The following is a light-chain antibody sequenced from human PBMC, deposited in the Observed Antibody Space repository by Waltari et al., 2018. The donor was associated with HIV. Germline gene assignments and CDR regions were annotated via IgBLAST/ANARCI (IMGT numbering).Light chain of an antibody. CDR3: QQYGISPPGT. Sequence: EIVLTQSPGTLSLSPGERATLSCRAGQSVSSGSLAWYQQKPGQAPRLLIFGASSRASGFPDRFSGSGSGTDFTLTISRLEPEDFAVYYCQQYGISPPGTFGQGTRLEIK. CDR1: QSVSSGS. CDR2: GAS. V-gene: IGKV3-20*01. J-gene: IGKJ5*01.